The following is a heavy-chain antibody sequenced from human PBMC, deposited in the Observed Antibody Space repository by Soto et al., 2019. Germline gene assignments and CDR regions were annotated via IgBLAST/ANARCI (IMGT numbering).Heavy chain of an antibody. CDR1: GFTFSSYA. V-gene: IGHV3-23*01. CDR3: AGTADYGDYEVPTYYGMDV. J-gene: IGHJ6*02. Sequence: EVPLLESGGGLVQPGGSLRLSCAASGFTFSSYAMSWVRQAPGKGLEWVSAISGSGGSTYYADSVKGRFTISRDNSENTLYLQMNSLRAEDTAVYYCAGTADYGDYEVPTYYGMDVWGQGTTVTVSS. CDR2: ISGSGGST. D-gene: IGHD4-17*01.